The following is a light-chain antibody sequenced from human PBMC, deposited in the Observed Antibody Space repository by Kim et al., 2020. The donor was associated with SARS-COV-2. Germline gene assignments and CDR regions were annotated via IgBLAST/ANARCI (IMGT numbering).Light chain of an antibody. CDR2: HAS. Sequence: SASIGDRVSICCQASQGINNYLNWYQQKPGKAPKLLISHASNLESGVPSRFSGDGYGTDFTFTISSLQPEDIATYFCQQYDDLPYSFGPGTKLEI. CDR1: QGINNY. J-gene: IGKJ2*01. V-gene: IGKV1-33*01. CDR3: QQYDDLPYS.